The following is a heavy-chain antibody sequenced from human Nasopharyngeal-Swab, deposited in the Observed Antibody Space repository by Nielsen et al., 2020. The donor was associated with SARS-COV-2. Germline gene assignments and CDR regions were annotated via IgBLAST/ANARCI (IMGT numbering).Heavy chain of an antibody. CDR3: ARSWYYYDSSGYSRAFDI. CDR2: IYYSGST. CDR1: GGSISSYY. Sequence: SETLSLTCTVSGGSISSYYWSWIRQPPGKGLEWIGYIYYSGSTNYNPSLKSRVTISVDTSKNQFSLKLSSVTAADTAVYYCARSWYYYDSSGYSRAFDIWGQGTMVTVSS. V-gene: IGHV4-59*12. D-gene: IGHD3-22*01. J-gene: IGHJ3*02.